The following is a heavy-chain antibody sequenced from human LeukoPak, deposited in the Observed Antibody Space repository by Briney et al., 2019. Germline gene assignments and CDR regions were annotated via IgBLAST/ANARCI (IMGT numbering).Heavy chain of an antibody. CDR1: GGSIISGDFY. J-gene: IGHJ5*02. D-gene: IGHD2-15*01. V-gene: IGHV4-30-4*01. CDR2: IYYSGST. CDR3: ARDRGYCSGGSCPNWFDP. Sequence: SQTLSLTRIVSGGSIISGDFYWSWIRQSPGKGLEWIGYIYYSGSTHYNPSLKSRVTMSVDTSKNQFSLKLSSVTAADAAVYYCARDRGYCSGGSCPNWFDPWGQGTLVTVSS.